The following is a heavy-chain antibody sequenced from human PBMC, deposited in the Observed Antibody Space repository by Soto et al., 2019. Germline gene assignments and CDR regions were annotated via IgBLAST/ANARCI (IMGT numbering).Heavy chain of an antibody. CDR2: INPSGVST. J-gene: IGHJ4*02. CDR3: AGDHGAVADKGDY. D-gene: IGHD6-19*01. Sequence: ASVKVSCKASGYTFTSYYMHWVRQAPGQGLEWMGIINPSGVSTSYAQKFQGRVTMTRDTSTSTVYMELSSLRSEDTAVYYCAGDHGAVADKGDYWGQGTLVTVSS. CDR1: GYTFTSYY. V-gene: IGHV1-46*03.